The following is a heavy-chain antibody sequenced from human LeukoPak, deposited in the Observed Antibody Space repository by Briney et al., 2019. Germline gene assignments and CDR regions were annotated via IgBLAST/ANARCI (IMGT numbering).Heavy chain of an antibody. CDR1: GFTFSSQW. CDR3: ARAYS. CDR2: IKEDGSKA. V-gene: IGHV3-7*04. J-gene: IGHJ5*02. Sequence: GGSLRLSCAASGFTFSSQWMSWVRQAPGKGLEWVANIKEDGSKANYEDSVKGRFTISRDNAKNSLYLQMSSLRAEDTAIYYCARAYSWGQGTRVTVSS. D-gene: IGHD2-21*01.